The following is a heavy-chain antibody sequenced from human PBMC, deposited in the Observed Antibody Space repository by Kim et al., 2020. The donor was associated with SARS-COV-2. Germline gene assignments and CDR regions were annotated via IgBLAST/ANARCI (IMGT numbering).Heavy chain of an antibody. V-gene: IGHV4-34*01. CDR3: AMVAYSGYCAY. J-gene: IGHJ4*02. Sequence: SETLSLTCAVYGGSFTDYYWSWIRQAPGKGLEWIGEVNHRGSTNYNPSLKNRVTLSTDTSKNQFSLTLRSVAAADTAFYFCAMVAYSGYCAYWGQGTLVT. CDR2: VNHRGST. D-gene: IGHD1-26*01. CDR1: GGSFTDYY.